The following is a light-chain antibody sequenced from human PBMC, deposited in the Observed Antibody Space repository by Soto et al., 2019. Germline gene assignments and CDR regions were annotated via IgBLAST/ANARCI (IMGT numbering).Light chain of an antibody. Sequence: EIVMTQSPFTLSVSPGERVTITCRASQDVNSNVAWYQQKPGQAPRLLISAASTVPTGVPARFSGSGSGSDFTLTITSLQSEDFAVYYCQQYNSWPRTFGHGTKVDI. J-gene: IGKJ3*01. V-gene: IGKV3-15*01. CDR2: AAS. CDR3: QQYNSWPRT. CDR1: QDVNSN.